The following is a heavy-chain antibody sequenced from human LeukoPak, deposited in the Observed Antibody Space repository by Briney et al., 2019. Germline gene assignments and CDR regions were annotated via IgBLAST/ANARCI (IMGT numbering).Heavy chain of an antibody. Sequence: GGSLRLSCAASGFTVSSNYMSWVRQAPGKGLEWVSVIYSGGSTYYADSVKGRFTISRDNSKNTLYLQMNSLRAEDTAVYYCARSGYGDSTDAFDIWGQGTMVTVSS. CDR3: ARSGYGDSTDAFDI. CDR2: IYSGGST. D-gene: IGHD4-17*01. CDR1: GFTVSSNY. J-gene: IGHJ3*02. V-gene: IGHV3-53*01.